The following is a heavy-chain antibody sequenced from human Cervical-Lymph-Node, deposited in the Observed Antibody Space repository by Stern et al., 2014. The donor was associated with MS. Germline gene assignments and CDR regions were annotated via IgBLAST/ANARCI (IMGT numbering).Heavy chain of an antibody. D-gene: IGHD3-10*01. CDR2: ISYEGSNK. J-gene: IGHJ6*02. V-gene: IGHV3-30*01. CDR1: GSTSSNFA. CDR3: ATSSYGSGTFDGLDV. Sequence: VQLEESGGGVVQPGRSLRLSCAASGSTSSNFAMHWVRQAPGKGLEWVGGISYEGSNKYYGDSVRGRFSISRDNSKNTLTLQMNSLRPEDTAVYYCATSSYGSGTFDGLDVWGQGTTVTVSS.